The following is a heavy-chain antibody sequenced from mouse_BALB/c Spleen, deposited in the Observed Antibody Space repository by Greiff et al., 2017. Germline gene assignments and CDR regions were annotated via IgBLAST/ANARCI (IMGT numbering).Heavy chain of an antibody. CDR2: INSNGGST. CDR1: GFTFSSYG. Sequence: EVKVVESGGGLVKPGGSLKLSCAASGFTFSSYGMSWVRQTPDKRLELVATINSNGGSTYYPDSVKGRFTISRDNAKNTLYLQMSSLKSEDTAMYYCARDRHYLFDYWGQGTTLTVSS. D-gene: IGHD1-1*02. J-gene: IGHJ2*01. CDR3: ARDRHYLFDY. V-gene: IGHV5-6-3*01.